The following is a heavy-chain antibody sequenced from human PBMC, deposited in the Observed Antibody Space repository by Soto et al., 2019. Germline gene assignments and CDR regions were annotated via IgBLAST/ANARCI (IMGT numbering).Heavy chain of an antibody. D-gene: IGHD3-16*01. CDR3: SRAGGYYYGMDV. J-gene: IGHJ6*02. Sequence: ASVKVSCKASGYTFTSYGISLVRQAPVQVLELIVWIIAYNFNTNYSQKLQGRFTMTTYTSTITSYIELRTLRSDDTAVYYCSRAGGYYYGMDVWGQGTTVTVSS. V-gene: IGHV1-18*01. CDR2: IIAYNFNT. CDR1: GYTFTSYG.